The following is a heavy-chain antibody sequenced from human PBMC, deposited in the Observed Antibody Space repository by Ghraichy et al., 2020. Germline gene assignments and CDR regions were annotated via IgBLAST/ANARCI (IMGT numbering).Heavy chain of an antibody. CDR2: ISGSGGAK. D-gene: IGHD1-7*01. CDR1: GFTFRSHE. CDR3: ARGGISGATFSYYYLYMDV. V-gene: IGHV3-48*03. Sequence: GESLNISCAASGFTFRSHEMNWVRQAPGKGLEWVSYISGSGGAKYYPDSVKGRFTTSRDNAKNSMYLQMNNLRAEDTVVYYCARGGISGATFSYYYLYMDVWGGGTTVTVSS. J-gene: IGHJ6*03.